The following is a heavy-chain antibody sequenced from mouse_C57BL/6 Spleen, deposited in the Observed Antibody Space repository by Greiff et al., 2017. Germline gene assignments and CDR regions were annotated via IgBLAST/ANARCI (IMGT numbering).Heavy chain of an antibody. J-gene: IGHJ3*01. CDR3: TPYDGSFAY. CDR2: IEPENGDT. D-gene: IGHD1-1*01. CDR1: GFNINDDY. V-gene: IGHV14-4*01. Sequence: VQLKQSGAELVRPGASVKLSCTASGFNINDDYMHWVKQRPEQGLEWIGWIEPENGDTEYASKFQGKATLTADTSSNTAYLQLSSLTSEDTSVYYCTPYDGSFAYWGQGTLVTVSA.